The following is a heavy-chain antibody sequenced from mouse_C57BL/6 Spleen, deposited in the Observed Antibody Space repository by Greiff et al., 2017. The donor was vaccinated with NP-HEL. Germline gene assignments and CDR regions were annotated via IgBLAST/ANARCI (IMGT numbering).Heavy chain of an antibody. D-gene: IGHD1-1*01. Sequence: QVQLQQPGAELVKPGASVKISCKASGYAFSSYWMNWVKHRPGKGLEWIGQIYPGDGDTNYNGKFKGKATLTADKSSSTAYMQLSSLTSEDSAVYFCARSSSYYFDYWGQGTTLTVSS. J-gene: IGHJ2*01. CDR1: GYAFSSYW. V-gene: IGHV1-80*01. CDR2: IYPGDGDT. CDR3: ARSSSYYFDY.